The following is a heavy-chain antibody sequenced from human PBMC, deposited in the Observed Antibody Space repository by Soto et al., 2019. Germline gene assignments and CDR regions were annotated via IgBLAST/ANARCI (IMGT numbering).Heavy chain of an antibody. D-gene: IGHD1-26*01. J-gene: IGHJ5*02. CDR2: IYYTGST. V-gene: IGHV4-30-4*01. CDR1: GDSINTGDYY. CDR3: ARIPLLQGGWFDP. Sequence: PSETLSLTCTVYGDSINTGDYYWSWLRQPPRKGLEWIGYIYYTGSTYYHPSLKSQFTISIDTSKTQFSLKVNSVTAADTAVYYCARIPLLQGGWFDPWGQGTLVTVSS.